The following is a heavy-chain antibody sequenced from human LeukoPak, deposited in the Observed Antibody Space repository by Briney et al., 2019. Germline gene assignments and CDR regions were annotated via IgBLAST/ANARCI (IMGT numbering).Heavy chain of an antibody. J-gene: IGHJ4*02. V-gene: IGHV3-48*04. Sequence: PGGSLRLSCAASGFTFSSYWMTWVRQAPGKGLEWVAYISSSGSTIYYPDSVKGRFTISRDNARNSLYLQMNSLRAEDTALYYCARDRGYNYGDFDYWGQGTLVTVSS. CDR1: GFTFSSYW. CDR3: ARDRGYNYGDFDY. CDR2: ISSSGSTI. D-gene: IGHD5-18*01.